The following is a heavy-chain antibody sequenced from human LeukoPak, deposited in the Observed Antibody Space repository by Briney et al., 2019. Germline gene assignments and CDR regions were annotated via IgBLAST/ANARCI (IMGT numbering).Heavy chain of an antibody. V-gene: IGHV4-34*01. Sequence: ASETLSLTCTVSGGSISTYYWNWIRQPPGKGLEWIGEINHSGSTNYNPSLKSRVTISVDTSKNQFSLKLSSVTAADTAVYYCARRQRAVRGVSTPFDYWGQGTLVTVSS. CDR2: INHSGST. J-gene: IGHJ4*02. CDR1: GGSISTYY. CDR3: ARRQRAVRGVSTPFDY. D-gene: IGHD3-10*01.